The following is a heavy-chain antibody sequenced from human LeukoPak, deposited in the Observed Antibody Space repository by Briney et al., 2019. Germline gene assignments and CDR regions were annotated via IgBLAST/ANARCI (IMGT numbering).Heavy chain of an antibody. J-gene: IGHJ4*02. V-gene: IGHV1-2*02. CDR2: INPNSGGT. CDR1: GYTFTGYY. Sequence: GASVKVSCKASGYTFTGYYMHWVRQAPGQGLEWMGWINPNSGGTNYAQKFQGRVTMTRDTSISTAYMELSRLRSDDTAVYYCATSFLTLGGVIVDYWGQGTLVTVSS. CDR3: ATSFLTLGGVIVDY. D-gene: IGHD3-16*02.